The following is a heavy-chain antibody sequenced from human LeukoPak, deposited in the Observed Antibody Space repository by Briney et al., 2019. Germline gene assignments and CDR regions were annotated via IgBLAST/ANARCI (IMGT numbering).Heavy chain of an antibody. Sequence: GGSLRLSCAASGFTFSSYGMHWVRQPPGKGLEWVAFIRHVGSDEYYADSVKGRFSISRDNSKNTLSLQMNSLRAEDTAVYYCAKVHIQLWLTGFDSWGQGTLVTVSS. CDR2: IRHVGSDE. J-gene: IGHJ4*02. D-gene: IGHD5-18*01. V-gene: IGHV3-30*02. CDR3: AKVHIQLWLTGFDS. CDR1: GFTFSSYG.